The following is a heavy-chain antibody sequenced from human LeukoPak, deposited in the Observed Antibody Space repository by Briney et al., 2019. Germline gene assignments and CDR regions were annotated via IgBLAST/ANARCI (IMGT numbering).Heavy chain of an antibody. CDR3: ARDYVAAAGNFFY. J-gene: IGHJ4*02. CDR1: GFTFSSFW. Sequence: PGGSLRLSCAASGFTFSSFWMHWVRQAPGKGLVWVSRIDSAASTTSYADSVKGRFTISRDNAKNTLYLQMNSLRAEDTAVYYCARDYVAAAGNFFYWGQGTLVTVSS. V-gene: IGHV3-74*01. CDR2: IDSAASTT. D-gene: IGHD6-13*01.